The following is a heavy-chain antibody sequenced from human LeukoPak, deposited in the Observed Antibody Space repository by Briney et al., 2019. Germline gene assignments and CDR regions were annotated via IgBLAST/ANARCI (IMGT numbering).Heavy chain of an antibody. J-gene: IGHJ4*02. D-gene: IGHD5-12*01. CDR3: AREGRGDGYNPDFDY. Sequence: GGSLRLSCAASGFTFSSYSMNWVRQAPGKGLEWVSSISSSSSYIYYADSVKGRFTISRDSAKNSLYLQMNSLRAEDTAVYYCAREGRGDGYNPDFDYWGQGTLVTVSS. CDR1: GFTFSSYS. V-gene: IGHV3-21*01. CDR2: ISSSSSYI.